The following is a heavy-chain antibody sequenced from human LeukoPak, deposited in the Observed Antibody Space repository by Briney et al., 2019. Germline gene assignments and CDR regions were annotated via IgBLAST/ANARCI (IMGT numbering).Heavy chain of an antibody. D-gene: IGHD2-8*01. Sequence: PGGSLRLSCAASAFGFNIYAMSWVRQAPGKGLEWVSVISGSGGSTDYADSVKGRFTISRDNSNNTLYLQMNSLRAEDTAVYYCAKGGYRGYCTTRSCQKWFDPWGQGTLVIVSS. CDR3: AKGGYRGYCTTRSCQKWFDP. CDR1: AFGFNIYA. CDR2: ISGSGGST. V-gene: IGHV3-23*01. J-gene: IGHJ5*02.